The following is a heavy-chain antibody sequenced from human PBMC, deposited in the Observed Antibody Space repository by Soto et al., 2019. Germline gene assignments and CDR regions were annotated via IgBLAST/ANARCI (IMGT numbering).Heavy chain of an antibody. Sequence: QITLKESGPTLVKPTQTLTLTCTFSGFSLSTSGVGVGWIRQPPGKALEWLALIYWDDDKRDSPSLKSRLTITKDTAKNQGVLTMTNMDPVDTATYYCAHSNIVATITAQAFDIWGQGTMVTVSS. V-gene: IGHV2-5*02. CDR2: IYWDDDK. CDR1: GFSLSTSGVG. CDR3: AHSNIVATITAQAFDI. D-gene: IGHD5-12*01. J-gene: IGHJ3*02.